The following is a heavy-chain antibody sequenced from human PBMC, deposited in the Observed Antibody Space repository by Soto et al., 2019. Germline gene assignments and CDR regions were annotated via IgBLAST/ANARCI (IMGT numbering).Heavy chain of an antibody. V-gene: IGHV3-48*02. Sequence: EVQLVESGGGSVQPGGSLRLSCEASGFIFSAYSMNWVRQAPGKGLEWVSYISSSSSTIYYADSVRGRFTISRDNAKNSLYLQMNSLRDEHTAVYYCARDPAGGVPAGLYYFESWGQGTLVTVSS. J-gene: IGHJ4*02. CDR3: ARDPAGGVPAGLYYFES. CDR2: ISSSSSTI. D-gene: IGHD2-2*01. CDR1: GFIFSAYS.